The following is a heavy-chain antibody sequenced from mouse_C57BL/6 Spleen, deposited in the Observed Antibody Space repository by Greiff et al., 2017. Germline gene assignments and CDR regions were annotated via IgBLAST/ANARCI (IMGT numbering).Heavy chain of an antibody. D-gene: IGHD4-1*01. CDR2: IDPNSGGT. CDR1: GYTFTSYW. V-gene: IGHV1-72*01. J-gene: IGHJ3*01. CDR3: AREGPNWAWFAY. Sequence: QVQLQQPGAELVKPGASVKLSCKASGYTFTSYWMHWVKQRPGRGLEWIGRIDPNSGGTKYNEKFKSKATLTVDKPSSTAYRQRSSLTSEVSAVYYCAREGPNWAWFAYWGQGTLVTVSA.